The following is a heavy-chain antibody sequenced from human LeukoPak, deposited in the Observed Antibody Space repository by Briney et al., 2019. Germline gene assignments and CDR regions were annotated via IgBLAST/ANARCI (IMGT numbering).Heavy chain of an antibody. D-gene: IGHD4-17*01. J-gene: IGHJ4*02. CDR2: IKQDGSEK. CDR1: GFTFSSYW. CDR3: ARGLYGDYVSPLDY. V-gene: IGHV3-7*01. Sequence: GGSLRLSCAASGFTFSSYWMNWVRQAPGKGLEWVANIKQDGSEKYYVDSVKGRFTISRDNAKNSLYLQMNSLRAEDTAVYYCARGLYGDYVSPLDYWGQGTLVTVSS.